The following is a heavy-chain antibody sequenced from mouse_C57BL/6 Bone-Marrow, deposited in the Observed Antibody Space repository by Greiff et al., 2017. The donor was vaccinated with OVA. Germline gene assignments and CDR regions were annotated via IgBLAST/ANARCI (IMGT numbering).Heavy chain of an antibody. V-gene: IGHV1-66*01. J-gene: IGHJ4*01. CDR1: GYSFTSYY. CDR2: IYPGSGNT. D-gene: IGHD1-1*01. CDR3: ARALIYYYGRYAMDY. Sequence: VKLQESGPELVKPGASVKISCKASGYSFTSYYIHWVKQRPGQGLEWIGWIYPGSGNTKYNEKFKGKATLTADTSSSTAYMQLSSLTSEDSAVYYCARALIYYYGRYAMDYWGQGTSVTVSS.